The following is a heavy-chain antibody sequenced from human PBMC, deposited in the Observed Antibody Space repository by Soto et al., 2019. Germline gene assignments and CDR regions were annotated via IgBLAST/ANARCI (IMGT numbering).Heavy chain of an antibody. Sequence: EVQLVESGGGLVKPGGSLRLSCAASGFTFSNAWMSWVRQAPGKGLEWVGRIKSKTDGGTTDYAAPVKGRFTISRDDSKNTLYLQMNRLKTEDTAVYYCTTRFYYGSGSYYIKNYWGQGTLVTVSS. V-gene: IGHV3-15*01. CDR2: IKSKTDGGTT. CDR1: GFTFSNAW. J-gene: IGHJ4*02. CDR3: TTRFYYGSGSYYIKNY. D-gene: IGHD3-10*01.